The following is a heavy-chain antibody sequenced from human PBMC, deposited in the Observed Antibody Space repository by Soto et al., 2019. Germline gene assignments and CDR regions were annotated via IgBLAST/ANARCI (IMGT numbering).Heavy chain of an antibody. CDR1: GGSLSGYY. CDR2: VKDGGHT. CDR3: ARGQEGVVATH. V-gene: IGHV4-34*01. J-gene: IGHJ4*02. D-gene: IGHD5-12*01. Sequence: QVQLQQWGAGLLKPSETLSLNCAVTGGSLSGYYWSWIRQPPGKGLEWIGEVKDGGHTNYSPSLRGRVAISADTSNNQLPLRLNSATAADTGVYYCARGQEGVVATHWDQGSLVTVSS.